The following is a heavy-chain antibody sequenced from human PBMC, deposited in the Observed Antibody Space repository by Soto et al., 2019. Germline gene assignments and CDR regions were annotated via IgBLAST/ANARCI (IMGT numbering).Heavy chain of an antibody. D-gene: IGHD3-9*01. CDR3: ARGRDWLIPYYFDY. CDR2: IYYNGNT. J-gene: IGHJ4*02. CDR1: GGSMSTYY. V-gene: IGHV4-59*01. Sequence: LSLTCTVSGGSMSTYYWSWIRQSPGKGLEWIGYIYYNGNTNYNPSLKSRVTISVDTSKNQFSLKVTSVTAADTAVYFCARGRDWLIPYYFDYWGQGTLVTVSS.